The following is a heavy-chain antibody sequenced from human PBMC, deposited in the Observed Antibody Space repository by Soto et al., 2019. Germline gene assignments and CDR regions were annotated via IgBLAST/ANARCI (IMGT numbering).Heavy chain of an antibody. CDR3: ASTFGGVNDAFDI. D-gene: IGHD3-16*01. CDR1: GGSISSSSYY. J-gene: IGHJ3*02. V-gene: IGHV4-39*01. CDR2: IYYSGST. Sequence: SETLSLTCTVSGGSISSSSYYWGWIRQPPGKGLEWIGSIYYSGSTYYNPSLKSRVTISVDTSKNQFSLKLSSVTAADTAVYYCASTFGGVNDAFDIWGQGTMVTVSS.